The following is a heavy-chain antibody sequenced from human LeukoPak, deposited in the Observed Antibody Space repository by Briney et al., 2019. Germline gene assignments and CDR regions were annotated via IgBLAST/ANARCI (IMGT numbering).Heavy chain of an antibody. Sequence: SETLSLTCAVYGGSFSGYYWSWIRQPPGKVLEWIGEINHSGSTNYNPSLKSRVTISVDTSKNQFSQKLSSVTAADTAVYYCARDVRYDFWSGYSHDYGMDVWGQGTTVTVSS. D-gene: IGHD3-3*01. V-gene: IGHV4-34*01. CDR2: INHSGST. CDR3: ARDVRYDFWSGYSHDYGMDV. J-gene: IGHJ6*02. CDR1: GGSFSGYY.